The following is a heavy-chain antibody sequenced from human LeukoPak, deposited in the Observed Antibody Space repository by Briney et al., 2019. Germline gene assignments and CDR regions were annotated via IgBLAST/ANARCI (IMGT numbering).Heavy chain of an antibody. CDR2: IYSGGKT. CDR1: GFTVSSNS. Sequence: TGESLRLSCTVSGFTVSSNSWSWVRQAPGKGLEWVSFIYSGGKTHSSDSVKGRFTISRDNSKNTLYLQMSSLRAEDTAIYYCARRAGEYSHPYDYWGQGTLVTVSS. J-gene: IGHJ4*02. V-gene: IGHV3-53*01. CDR3: ARRAGEYSHPYDY. D-gene: IGHD2-15*01.